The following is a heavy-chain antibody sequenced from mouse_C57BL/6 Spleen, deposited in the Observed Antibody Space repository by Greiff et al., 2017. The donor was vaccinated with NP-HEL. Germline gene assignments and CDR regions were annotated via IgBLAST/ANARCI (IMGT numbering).Heavy chain of an antibody. V-gene: IGHV1-50*01. CDR3: ARGRDYDYDSFAY. D-gene: IGHD2-4*01. Sequence: VKLQESGAELVKPGASVKLSCKASGYTFTSYWMQWVKQRPGQGLEWIGEIDPSDSYTNYNQKFKGKATLTVDTSSSTAYMQLSSLTSEDSAVYYCARGRDYDYDSFAYWGQRTLVTVSA. J-gene: IGHJ3*01. CDR1: GYTFTSYW. CDR2: IDPSDSYT.